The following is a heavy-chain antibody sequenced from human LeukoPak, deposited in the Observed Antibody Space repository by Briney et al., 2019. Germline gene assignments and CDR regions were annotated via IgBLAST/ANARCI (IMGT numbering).Heavy chain of an antibody. J-gene: IGHJ6*02. CDR2: ISAYNGNT. CDR3: ATPTPYSRDYYYGMDV. V-gene: IGHV1-18*01. CDR1: GYTFTSYG. Sequence: ASVKVSCKASGYTFTSYGISWVRQAPGQGLEWMGWISAYNGNTNYAQKLQGRVTMTTDTSTSTAYMELRSLRSDDTAVYYCATPTPYSRDYYYGMDVWGQGTTVTVSS. D-gene: IGHD6-13*01.